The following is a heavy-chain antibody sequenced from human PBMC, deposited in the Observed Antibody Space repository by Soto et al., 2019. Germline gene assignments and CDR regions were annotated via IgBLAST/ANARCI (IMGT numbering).Heavy chain of an antibody. J-gene: IGHJ6*03. CDR3: ASVNTGAGNYMDV. Sequence: TSETLSLTCTVSGGSISSYYWSWIRQPPGKGLEWIGYIYYSGSTNYNPSLKSRVTISVDTSKNQFSLKLSSVTAADTAVYYCASVNTGAGNYMDVWGKGTTVTVSS. CDR1: GGSISSYY. CDR2: IYYSGST. V-gene: IGHV4-59*01. D-gene: IGHD7-27*01.